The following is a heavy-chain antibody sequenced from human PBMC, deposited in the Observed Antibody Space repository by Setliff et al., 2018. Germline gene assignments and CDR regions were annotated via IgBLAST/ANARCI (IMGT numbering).Heavy chain of an antibody. CDR3: ARDADHYDTDENPIFDY. CDR1: GYTFTNYG. V-gene: IGHV1-18*01. J-gene: IGHJ4*02. Sequence: ASVKVSCKASGYTFTNYGISWVRQAPGQGLEWMGYVKSYNGDTYFARNLQGRLSMTTDASSSTAYMELTSLRSDDTAMYYCARDADHYDTDENPIFDYWGQGTLVTVSS. D-gene: IGHD3-9*01. CDR2: VKSYNGDT.